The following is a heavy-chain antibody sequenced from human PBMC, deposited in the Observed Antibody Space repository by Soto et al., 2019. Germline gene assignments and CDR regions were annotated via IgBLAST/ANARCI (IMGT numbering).Heavy chain of an antibody. V-gene: IGHV3-48*02. J-gene: IGHJ4*02. CDR3: ARGSSNWAYYFDF. CDR2: ITSSGTTV. CDR1: GFTFSSYS. Sequence: EVHVVESGGGLVQPGGSLRLSCAASGFTFSSYSLNWVRQAPGKGLEWVSYITSSGTTVYYADSVRGRFTISRGNAKNSLYLQMNSLRDDDTAVYYCARGSSNWAYYFDFWGQGTLVTVSS. D-gene: IGHD6-13*01.